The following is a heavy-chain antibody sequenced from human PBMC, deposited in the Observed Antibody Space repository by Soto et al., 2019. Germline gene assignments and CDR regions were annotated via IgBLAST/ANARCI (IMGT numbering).Heavy chain of an antibody. CDR3: ATDGGGSYFDY. V-gene: IGHV4-61*01. D-gene: IGHD3-16*01. CDR1: GASVSSGSYY. Sequence: PSETLSLTCTVSGASVSSGSYYWSWIRQPPGKGLEWIGYIYYSGSTNYNPSLKSRVTISVDTSKNQFSLKLSSVTAADTAIYYCATDGGGSYFDYWGQGTLVTVSS. J-gene: IGHJ4*02. CDR2: IYYSGST.